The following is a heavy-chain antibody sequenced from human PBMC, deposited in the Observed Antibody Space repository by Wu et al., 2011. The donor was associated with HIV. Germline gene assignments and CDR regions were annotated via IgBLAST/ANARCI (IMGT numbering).Heavy chain of an antibody. CDR2: SNCNSGDT. Sequence: GLEWSGVGSNCNSGDTDYAQKFQGRVTMTRDTSITTAYMELSSLRSDDTAVYYCARISGRGTTSDFDYWGQGTLVTVSS. J-gene: IGHJ4*02. D-gene: IGHD3-3*02. V-gene: IGHV1-2*02. CDR3: ARISGRGTTSDFDY.